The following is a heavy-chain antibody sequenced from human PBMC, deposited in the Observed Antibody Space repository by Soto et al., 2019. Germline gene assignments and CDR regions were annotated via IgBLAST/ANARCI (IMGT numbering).Heavy chain of an antibody. J-gene: IGHJ6*02. CDR2: ISAYNGNT. CDR1: GYTFTSYC. Sequence: GASVKVSCKASGYTFTSYCISWVRQAPGQGLEWMGWISAYNGNTNYAQKLQGRVTMTTDTSTSTAYMELRSLRSDDTAVYYCARDHTVGYYGSGSYYQLYGMDVWGQGTTVTVSS. D-gene: IGHD3-10*01. V-gene: IGHV1-18*04. CDR3: ARDHTVGYYGSGSYYQLYGMDV.